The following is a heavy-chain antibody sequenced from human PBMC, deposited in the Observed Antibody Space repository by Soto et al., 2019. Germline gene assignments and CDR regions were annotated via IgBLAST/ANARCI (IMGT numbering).Heavy chain of an antibody. V-gene: IGHV4-59*01. Sequence: NPSETLSLTCTVSGGSITNFHWSWIRQPPGKGLEWIGYVYFSGSTKYNPSFKSRVTMSIDTSKNEFSLRLISVTAADSAAYFCAAYDSEGYFDYWGQGALVTVSS. J-gene: IGHJ4*02. CDR2: VYFSGST. CDR1: GGSITNFH. CDR3: AAYDSEGYFDY. D-gene: IGHD3-22*01.